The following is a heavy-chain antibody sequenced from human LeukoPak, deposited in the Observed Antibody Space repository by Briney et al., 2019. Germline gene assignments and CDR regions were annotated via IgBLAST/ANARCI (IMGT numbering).Heavy chain of an antibody. D-gene: IGHD2-2*02. CDR3: ASLGCSSTNCYNY. Sequence: GGSLRLSCAASGFTFSSYGMHWVRQAPGKGLEWVAVILSDGSKEFYTDSVKGRFTISRDNSKNTLYLQMNSLRAEDTAVYYCASLGCSSTNCYNYWGQGTLVTVSS. V-gene: IGHV3-33*01. J-gene: IGHJ4*02. CDR1: GFTFSSYG. CDR2: ILSDGSKE.